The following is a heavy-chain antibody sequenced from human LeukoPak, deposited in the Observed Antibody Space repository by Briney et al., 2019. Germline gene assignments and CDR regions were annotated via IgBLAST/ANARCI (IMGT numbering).Heavy chain of an antibody. CDR1: GGSFSGYY. Sequence: KPSETLSLTCAVYGGSFSGYYWSWIRQPPGKGMEWIGEINHSGSTNYNPSLKSRVTISVDTSKNQFSLKLSSVTAADTAVYYCARGGVGYSYGTFDYWGQGTLVTVSS. CDR3: ARGGVGYSYGTFDY. J-gene: IGHJ4*02. CDR2: INHSGST. D-gene: IGHD5-18*01. V-gene: IGHV4-34*01.